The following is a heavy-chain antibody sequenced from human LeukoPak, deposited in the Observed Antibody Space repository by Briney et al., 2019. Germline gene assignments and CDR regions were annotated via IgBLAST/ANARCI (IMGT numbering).Heavy chain of an antibody. V-gene: IGHV1-2*02. J-gene: IGHJ4*02. CDR2: INPNSGDT. CDR3: ARDRVMIDLYHLDY. CDR1: GYIFTGYY. D-gene: IGHD3-22*01. Sequence: ASVKVSCKASGYIFTGYYMHWVGQAPGQGLEWMGWINPNSGDTNYAQKFQGRVTMTRDTSISTVYMELSRLRSDDRAVYYCARDRVMIDLYHLDYWGQGTLATVSS.